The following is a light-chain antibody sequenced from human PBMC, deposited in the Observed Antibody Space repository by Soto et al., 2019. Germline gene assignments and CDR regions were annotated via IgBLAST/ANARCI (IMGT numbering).Light chain of an antibody. Sequence: QSVLTQPAPVSGSPGQSITISCTGTSSGVGGYNYVSWYQQHPGKAPKLMIYEVSNRPSGVSNRFSRSKSGNTASLTISGLQAEDEADYYCSSYTSSSTYVFGTGTKVTVL. CDR3: SSYTSSSTYV. V-gene: IGLV2-14*01. J-gene: IGLJ1*01. CDR1: SSGVGGYNY. CDR2: EVS.